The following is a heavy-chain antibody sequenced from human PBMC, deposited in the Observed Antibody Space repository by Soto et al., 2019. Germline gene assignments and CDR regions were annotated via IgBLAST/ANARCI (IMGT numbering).Heavy chain of an antibody. CDR2: IYYSGNT. CDR3: AREGYDSSGLDY. Sequence: NPSETLSLTCTVSGGSFSSGDYYWNWIRQPPGKGLEWIGYIYYSGNTYYNPSLKSRVTISLDTSKNQFSLRLSSVTAADTAVYYCAREGYDSSGLDYWGQGTLVTVSS. V-gene: IGHV4-30-4*01. J-gene: IGHJ4*02. D-gene: IGHD3-22*01. CDR1: GGSFSSGDYY.